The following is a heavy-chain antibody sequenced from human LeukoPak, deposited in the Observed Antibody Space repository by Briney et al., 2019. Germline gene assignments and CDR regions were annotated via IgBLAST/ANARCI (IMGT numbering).Heavy chain of an antibody. V-gene: IGHV4-34*01. Sequence: SETLSLTCAVYGGSFSGYYWSWIRQPPGKGLEWIGEINHSGSTNYNPSLKSRVTISVDTSKNQFSLKLSSVTAADTAVYYCARGFGGSSSSWDYWGQGTLVTVSS. CDR2: INHSGST. J-gene: IGHJ4*02. D-gene: IGHD6-6*01. CDR1: GGSFSGYY. CDR3: ARGFGGSSSSWDY.